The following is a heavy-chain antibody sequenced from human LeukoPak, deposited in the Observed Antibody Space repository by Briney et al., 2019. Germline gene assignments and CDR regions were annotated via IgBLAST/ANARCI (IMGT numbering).Heavy chain of an antibody. J-gene: IGHJ6*04. CDR3: ARHRKHYDILTGSPYGMDV. CDR2: IYPGDSDT. CDR1: GYRFTSYW. D-gene: IGHD3-9*01. Sequence: GGALQISCRGSGYRFTSYWIGWVRPMPGKGLGWMGIIYPGDSDTRYSPSFQGQVTISADKSISTAYLQWSSLKASDTAMYYCARHRKHYDILTGSPYGMDVWGKGTTVTVSS. V-gene: IGHV5-51*01.